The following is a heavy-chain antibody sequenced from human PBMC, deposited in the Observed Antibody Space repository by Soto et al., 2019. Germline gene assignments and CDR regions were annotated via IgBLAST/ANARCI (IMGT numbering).Heavy chain of an antibody. D-gene: IGHD2-21*02. V-gene: IGHV4-4*02. CDR2: IYHSGSA. Sequence: QVQLQESGPGLVKPSGTLSLTCAVSGGSVSSSNWWSWVRQSPGKGLEWMGEIYHSGSAHYNPSLRSRDTTSLDKSKNQFSLRLTSVSAADTAVYYCARVPGVVVSADDAFDIWGPGTRVIVSS. J-gene: IGHJ3*02. CDR1: GGSVSSSNW. CDR3: ARVPGVVVSADDAFDI.